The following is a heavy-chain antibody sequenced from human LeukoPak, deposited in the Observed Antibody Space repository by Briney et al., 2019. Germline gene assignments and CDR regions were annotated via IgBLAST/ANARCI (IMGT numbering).Heavy chain of an antibody. D-gene: IGHD2-21*01. J-gene: IGHJ6*02. V-gene: IGHV3-9*01. Sequence: GGSLRLSCAGSGFIFNNYAMHWVRQPPGKGLEWVSGISWNSGSIDYADSVKGRFTISRDNSKNTLYLQMNSLRAEDTAVYYCAKDRIGVDVWGQGTTVTVSS. CDR3: AKDRIGVDV. CDR2: ISWNSGSI. CDR1: GFIFNNYA.